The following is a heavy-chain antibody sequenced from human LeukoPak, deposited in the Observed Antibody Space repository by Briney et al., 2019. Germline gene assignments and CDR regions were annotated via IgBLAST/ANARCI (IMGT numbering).Heavy chain of an antibody. CDR3: ERGASDTSGYYYVLDY. CDR1: RSTFTIYY. V-gene: IGHV1-46*01. CDR2: INPSGSST. J-gene: IGHJ4*02. Sequence: ASVKVSCKASRSTFTIYYTHWVGQPPGQGLEGMGIINPSGSSTSYPQNFQGRVTMTRDTSTSTVYMELSSMTTDDTAVNHCERGASDTSGYYYVLDYWGQGTLVTVSS. D-gene: IGHD3-22*01.